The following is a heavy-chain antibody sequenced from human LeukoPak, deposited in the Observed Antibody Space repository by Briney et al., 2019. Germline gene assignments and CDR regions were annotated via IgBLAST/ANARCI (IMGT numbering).Heavy chain of an antibody. CDR2: ISHDGSIT. V-gene: IGHV3-30*09. CDR3: TREYGRHLGYFDP. J-gene: IGHJ4*02. CDR1: GFIFSACS. D-gene: IGHD4-17*01. Sequence: GTSLRLSCAASGFIFSACSVHWVRQAPGKGLEWVAVISHDGSITHHADSVKGRFAISRDNSKNTLDLQMNNLRDEDTAVYYCTREYGRHLGYFDPWGRGTLVTVSS.